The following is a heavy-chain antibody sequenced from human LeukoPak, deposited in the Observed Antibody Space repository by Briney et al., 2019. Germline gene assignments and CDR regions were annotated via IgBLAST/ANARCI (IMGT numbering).Heavy chain of an antibody. D-gene: IGHD2-15*01. J-gene: IGHJ5*02. CDR1: GGSISSYY. Sequence: KPSETLSLTCTASGGSISSYYWSWIRQPPGKGLEWIGYIYYSGSTNYNPSLKSRVTISVDTSKNQFSLKLSSVTAADTAVYYCARIMGGYCSGGRCYSGNWFDTWGQGTLVTVSS. V-gene: IGHV4-59*12. CDR2: IYYSGST. CDR3: ARIMGGYCSGGRCYSGNWFDT.